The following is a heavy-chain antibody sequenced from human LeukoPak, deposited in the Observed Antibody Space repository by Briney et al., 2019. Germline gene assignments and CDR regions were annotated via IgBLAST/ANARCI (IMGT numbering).Heavy chain of an antibody. V-gene: IGHV3-30-3*01. J-gene: IGHJ3*02. CDR2: ISYDGSNK. CDR1: GFTFSSYA. D-gene: IGHD3-10*01. CDR3: ARAMVRGVLDAFDI. Sequence: PGGSLRLSCAASGFTFSSYAMHWVRQAPGKGLEWVAVISYDGSNKYYADSVKGRFTISRDNSKNTLYLQMNSLRAEDTAVYYCARAMVRGVLDAFDIWGQGTMVTVSS.